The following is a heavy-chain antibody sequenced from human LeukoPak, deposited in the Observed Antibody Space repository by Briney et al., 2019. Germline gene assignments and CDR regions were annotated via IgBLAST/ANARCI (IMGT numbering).Heavy chain of an antibody. Sequence: ASETLSLTCTVSGGSISSSSYYWGWIRQPPGKGLEWIGNIYYSGSTYYNPSLKSRVTISVDTSKNQFSLKLSSVTAADTAVYYCARLAGATNCFDPWGQGTLVTVSS. V-gene: IGHV4-39*01. CDR1: GGSISSSSYY. CDR2: IYYSGST. J-gene: IGHJ5*02. CDR3: ARLAGATNCFDP. D-gene: IGHD6-19*01.